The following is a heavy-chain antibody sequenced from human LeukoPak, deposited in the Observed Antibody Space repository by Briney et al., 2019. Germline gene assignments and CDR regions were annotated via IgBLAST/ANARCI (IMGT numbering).Heavy chain of an antibody. J-gene: IGHJ4*02. D-gene: IGHD5-18*01. Sequence: GGSLRLSCAASGFTFNAYAMHWVRQAPGKGPEWVAVVWYDGTNQCYADSVKGRFTISRDNSKNTVFLQMNSLRAEDTATYYCARDLATYSYGYIYGFWGQGTLVTVSS. CDR1: GFTFNAYA. V-gene: IGHV3-30*04. CDR3: ARDLATYSYGYIYGF. CDR2: VWYDGTNQ.